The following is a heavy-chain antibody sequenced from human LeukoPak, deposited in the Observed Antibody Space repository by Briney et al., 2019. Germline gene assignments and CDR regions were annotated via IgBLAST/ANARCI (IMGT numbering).Heavy chain of an antibody. V-gene: IGHV3-23*01. CDR1: GFTFSSYA. CDR2: ISGSGGST. Sequence: GGSLRLSCTASGFTFSSYAMSWVRQAPGKGLEWVSAISGSGGSTYYADSVKGRFTISRDNSKNTLYLQMNSLRAEDTAVYYCAKDQRQWLVGPDYWGQGTLVTVSS. CDR3: AKDQRQWLVGPDY. J-gene: IGHJ4*02. D-gene: IGHD6-19*01.